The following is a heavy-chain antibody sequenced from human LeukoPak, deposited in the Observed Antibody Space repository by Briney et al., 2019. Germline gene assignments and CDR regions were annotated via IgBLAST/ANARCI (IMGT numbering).Heavy chain of an antibody. CDR2: INADDGNT. V-gene: IGHV1-3*01. CDR3: ARGYCSSTTCYSFDY. J-gene: IGHJ4*02. D-gene: IGHD2-2*01. CDR1: GYTFTTYA. Sequence: ASVKVSCKTSGYTFTTYAIHWVRQAPGQRLEWMGLINADDGNTRYSQRFQGRVTITRDTSANTAYMELSSLRFEDTAVYYCARGYCSSTTCYSFDYWGQGALVTVSS.